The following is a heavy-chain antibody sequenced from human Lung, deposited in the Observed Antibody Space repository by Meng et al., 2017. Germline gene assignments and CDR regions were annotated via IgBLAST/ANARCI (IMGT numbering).Heavy chain of an antibody. V-gene: IGHV3-7*01. CDR1: GFSFTSYH. CDR3: ARDPNHGDPGVRDF. J-gene: IGHJ4*02. Sequence: GESLKISCVASGFSFTSYHMTWVRQAPGKGLEWVANINLDGSDKAYADSVKGRFTISRDNSQNSLYLQINSLRAEDTAVYYCARDPNHGDPGVRDFWGQGTPVTVSS. D-gene: IGHD4-17*01. CDR2: INLDGSDK.